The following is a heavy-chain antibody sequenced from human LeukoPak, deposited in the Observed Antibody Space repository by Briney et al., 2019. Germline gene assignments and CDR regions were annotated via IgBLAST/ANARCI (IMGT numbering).Heavy chain of an antibody. D-gene: IGHD3-16*02. CDR1: GYTFTSYY. CDR2: INPSGDST. J-gene: IGHJ4*02. CDR3: AREGLMITFGGVIAIAEHFDY. Sequence: ASVKVSCKASGYTFTSYYMHWVRQAPGQGLEWMGIINPSGDSTSYAQKFQGRVTMTRDTSTSTVYMELSSLRSEDTAVYYCAREGLMITFGGVIAIAEHFDYWGQGTLVTVSS. V-gene: IGHV1-46*01.